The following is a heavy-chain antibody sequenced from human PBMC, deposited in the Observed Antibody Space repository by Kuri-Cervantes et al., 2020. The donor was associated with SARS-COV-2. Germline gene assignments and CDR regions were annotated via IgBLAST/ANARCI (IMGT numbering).Heavy chain of an antibody. V-gene: IGHV1-24*01. CDR1: GYTFTGYY. J-gene: IGHJ1*01. D-gene: IGHD3-3*01. Sequence: ASVKVSCKASGYTFTGYYMHWVRQAPGKGLEWMGGFDPEDGETIYAQKFQGRVTMTEDTSTDTVYMELSSLRSEDTAVYYCASQIITIFGVVIGEGGYFQHWGQGTLVTVSS. CDR3: ASQIITIFGVVIGEGGYFQH. CDR2: FDPEDGET.